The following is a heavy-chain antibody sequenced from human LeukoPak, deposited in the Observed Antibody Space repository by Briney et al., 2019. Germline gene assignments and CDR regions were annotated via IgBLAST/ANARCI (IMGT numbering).Heavy chain of an antibody. CDR3: ARGRGRGHRGGYYYYGMDV. V-gene: IGHV4-34*01. Sequence: PSETLSLTCAVYGGSFSGYYWSWIRQPPGKGLGWIGEINHSGSTNYNPSLKSRVTISVDTSKNQFSLKLSSVTAADTAVYYCARGRGRGHRGGYYYYGMDVWGKGTTVTVSS. CDR2: INHSGST. J-gene: IGHJ6*04. D-gene: IGHD5-18*01. CDR1: GGSFSGYY.